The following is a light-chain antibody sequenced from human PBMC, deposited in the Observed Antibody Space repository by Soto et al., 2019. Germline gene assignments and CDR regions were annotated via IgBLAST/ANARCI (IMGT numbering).Light chain of an antibody. J-gene: IGKJ1*01. CDR3: QHYKIYFRT. V-gene: IGKV1-5*03. CDR2: KAS. Sequence: DLQMTQSPSTLSASVGDRVSITCRASQSIDSWLAWYQQKPGKAPKLLIYKASFLESGVPSRFSGSGSGTEFTLTISSLQPDDFATYYCQHYKIYFRTFGQGTKVEIK. CDR1: QSIDSW.